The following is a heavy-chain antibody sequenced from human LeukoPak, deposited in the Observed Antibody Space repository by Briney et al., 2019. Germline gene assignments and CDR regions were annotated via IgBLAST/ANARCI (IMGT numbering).Heavy chain of an antibody. CDR2: IYSDNT. D-gene: IGHD1-26*01. Sequence: GGSLRLSCTVSGFTVSSNSMSWVRQAPGKGLEWVSFIYSDNTHYSDSVKGRFTISRDNSKNAVYLQLNSLRADDTAVYYCHVVGSAQKPDSWGQGTLVTVSS. V-gene: IGHV3-66*03. J-gene: IGHJ4*02. CDR1: GFTVSSNS. CDR3: HVVGSAQKPDS.